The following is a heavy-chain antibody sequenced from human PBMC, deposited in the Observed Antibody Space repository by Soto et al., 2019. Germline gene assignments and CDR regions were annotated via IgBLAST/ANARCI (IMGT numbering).Heavy chain of an antibody. D-gene: IGHD3-10*01. CDR1: GGSFSGYY. CDR3: ARGKDYYGSGNFDY. CDR2: INHSGST. Sequence: SETLSLTCAVYGGSFSGYYWSWIRQPPGKGLEWIGEINHSGSTNYNPSLKSRVTISVDTSKNQFSLKLSSVTAADTAVYYCARGKDYYGSGNFDYWGQGTLVTVSS. V-gene: IGHV4-34*01. J-gene: IGHJ4*02.